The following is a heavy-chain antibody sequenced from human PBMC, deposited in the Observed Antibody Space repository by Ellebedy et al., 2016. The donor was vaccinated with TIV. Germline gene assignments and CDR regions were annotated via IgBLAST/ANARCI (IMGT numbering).Heavy chain of an antibody. CDR2: SHYSGRT. J-gene: IGHJ5*02. D-gene: IGHD6-13*01. CDR3: ARAQLWQLVQAWVDP. V-gene: IGHV4-59*01. CDR1: IGSITSYY. Sequence: MPSETLSLTCTVSIGSITSYYWSWIRQPPGKGLEWIGYSHYSGRTKYNPSLNSRVIISVDTSKNQVSLKLTSVTAADTAVYFCARAQLWQLVQAWVDPWGQGTLVTVSS.